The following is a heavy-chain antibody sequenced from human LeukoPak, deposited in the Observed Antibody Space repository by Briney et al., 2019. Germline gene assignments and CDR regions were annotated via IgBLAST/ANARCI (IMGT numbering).Heavy chain of an antibody. V-gene: IGHV3-21*01. J-gene: IGHJ5*02. D-gene: IGHD3-3*01. Sequence: GGSLRLSCAASGFTFSSYSMNWVRRAPGKGLEWVSSISSSSSYVYYADSVKGRFTISRDNAKNSLYLQMNSLRAEDTAVYYCARDEPGLGVVLSPWGQGTLVTVSS. CDR2: ISSSSSYV. CDR1: GFTFSSYS. CDR3: ARDEPGLGVVLSP.